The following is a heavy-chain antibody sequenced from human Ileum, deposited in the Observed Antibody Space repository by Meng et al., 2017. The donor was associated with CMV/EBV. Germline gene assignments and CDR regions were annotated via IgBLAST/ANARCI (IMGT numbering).Heavy chain of an antibody. D-gene: IGHD6-6*01. V-gene: IGHV6-1*01. Sequence: QIQLQQSGPELVKPSQTLSLTCDISGDSVSTNNVAWNWIRQSPLRGLEWLGRTAYRSKWDYEYSVSVKSRITISPDTSKNQFSLQLRSVTPEDTAVYYCARESELLRFDHWGQGTLVTVSS. CDR1: GDSVSTNNVA. J-gene: IGHJ4*02. CDR2: TAYRSKWDY. CDR3: ARESELLRFDH.